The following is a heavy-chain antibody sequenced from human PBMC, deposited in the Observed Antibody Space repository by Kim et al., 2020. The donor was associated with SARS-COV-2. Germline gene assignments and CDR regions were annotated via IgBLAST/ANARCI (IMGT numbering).Heavy chain of an antibody. Sequence: GGSLRLSCAASGFTFSSYAMSWVRQAPGKGLEWVSVIYSGGSSTYYADSVKGRFTISRDNSKNTLYLQMNSLRAEDTAVYYCAKALAVPYYYYYGMDVWGEGTTVTVSS. V-gene: IGHV3-23*03. CDR2: IYSGGSST. J-gene: IGHJ6*04. CDR3: AKALAVPYYYYYGMDV. CDR1: GFTFSSYA.